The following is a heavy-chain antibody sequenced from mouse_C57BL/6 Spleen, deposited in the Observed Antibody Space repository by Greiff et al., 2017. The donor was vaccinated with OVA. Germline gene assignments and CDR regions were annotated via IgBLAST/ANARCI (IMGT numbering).Heavy chain of an antibody. D-gene: IGHD2-4*01. V-gene: IGHV5-12*01. CDR3: ARQNYDYPMDY. J-gene: IGHJ4*01. CDR2: ISNGGGST. Sequence: DVKLVESGGGLVQPGGSLKLSCAASGFTFSDYYMYWVRQTPEKRLEWVAYISNGGGSTYYPDTVKGRFTISRDNAKNTLYLQMSRLKSEDTAMYYCARQNYDYPMDYWGQGTSVTVSS. CDR1: GFTFSDYY.